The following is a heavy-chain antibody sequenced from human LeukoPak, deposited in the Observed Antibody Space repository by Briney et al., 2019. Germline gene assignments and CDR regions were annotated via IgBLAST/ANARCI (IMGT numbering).Heavy chain of an antibody. J-gene: IGHJ5*02. CDR1: GFTFSSYG. D-gene: IGHD6-6*01. V-gene: IGHV3-33*01. CDR3: ARERSSSSGFGFDP. Sequence: GGSLRLSCAASGFTFSSYGMHGVRQAPGKGLEWVAVIWYDGSNKYYADSVKGRFTISRDNSKNTLYLQMNSLRAEDTAVYYCARERSSSSGFGFDPWGQGTLVTVSS. CDR2: IWYDGSNK.